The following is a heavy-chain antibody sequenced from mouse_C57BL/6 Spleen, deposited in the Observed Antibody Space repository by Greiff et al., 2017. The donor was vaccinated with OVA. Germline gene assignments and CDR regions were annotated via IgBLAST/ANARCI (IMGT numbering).Heavy chain of an antibody. J-gene: IGHJ4*01. V-gene: IGHV5-17*01. Sequence: EVKLMESGGGLVKPGGSLKLSCAASGFTFSDYGMHWVRQAPEKGLEWVAYISSGSSTIYYADTVKGRFTISRDNAKNTLFLQMTSLRSEDTAMYYCARPYYGRHYYAMDYWGQGTSVTVSS. CDR3: ARPYYGRHYYAMDY. CDR2: ISSGSSTI. CDR1: GFTFSDYG. D-gene: IGHD1-1*01.